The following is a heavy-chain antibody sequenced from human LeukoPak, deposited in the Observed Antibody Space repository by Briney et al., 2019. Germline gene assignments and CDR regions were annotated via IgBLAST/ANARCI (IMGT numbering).Heavy chain of an antibody. CDR1: GYSISSGYY. J-gene: IGHJ4*02. D-gene: IGHD3-16*01. Sequence: SETLSLTCAVSGYSISSGYYWGWIRQPPGKGLEWIGSIYHSGSTYYNPSLKSRVTISVDTSKNQFSLKLSSVTAADTAVYYCARGGVRGFDYWGQGTLVTVSS. CDR3: ARGGVRGFDY. CDR2: IYHSGST. V-gene: IGHV4-38-2*01.